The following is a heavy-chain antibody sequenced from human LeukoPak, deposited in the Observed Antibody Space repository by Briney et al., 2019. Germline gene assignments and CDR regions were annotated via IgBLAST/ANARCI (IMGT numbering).Heavy chain of an antibody. V-gene: IGHV3-23*01. J-gene: IGHJ4*02. CDR3: AKQPRSSSYY. CDR2: ISSFVGST. Sequence: PRASLRLSCVASGFTFSNFAMSWVRQVPGKGLEWVSTISSFVGSTYYADSVKGRFTISRDNSKNTVYLQMNSLRDEDTAIYYCAKQPRSSSYYWGQGTLVTVSS. CDR1: GFTFSNFA. D-gene: IGHD3-22*01.